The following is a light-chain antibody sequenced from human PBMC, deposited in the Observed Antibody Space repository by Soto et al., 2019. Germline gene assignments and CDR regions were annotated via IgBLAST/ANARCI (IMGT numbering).Light chain of an antibody. CDR3: AAWDDSLRGMV. V-gene: IGLV2-14*03. CDR1: SSDVGGSNF. CDR2: DVA. Sequence: QSALTQPASVSDSPGQSITISCTGTSSDVGGSNFVSWYQQHPGKPPKLIIYDVANRPSGVSNRFSGSKSGTSASLAISGLQSGDEADYYCAAWDDSLRGMVFGGGTKLTVL. J-gene: IGLJ3*02.